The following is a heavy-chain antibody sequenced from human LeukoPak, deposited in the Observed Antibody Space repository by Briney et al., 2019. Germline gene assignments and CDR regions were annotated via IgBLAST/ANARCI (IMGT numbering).Heavy chain of an antibody. CDR3: ARALWWIDY. CDR2: INHSGST. J-gene: IGHJ4*02. V-gene: IGHV4-34*01. Sequence: SETLSLTCAVYGGSFSGYYWSWIRQPPGKGLEWIGEINHSGSTNYNPSLKSRVTISVDTSKNQFSLKLSSVTAADTAVYYCARALWWIDYWGRGTLVTVSS. D-gene: IGHD4/OR15-4a*01. CDR1: GGSFSGYY.